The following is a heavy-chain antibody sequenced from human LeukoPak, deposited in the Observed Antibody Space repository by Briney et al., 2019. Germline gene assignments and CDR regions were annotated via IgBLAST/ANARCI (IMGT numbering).Heavy chain of an antibody. J-gene: IGHJ4*02. Sequence: SETLSLTCAVYGGSFSVYYWSWLRQPPGKGLEWLGEIKHSGSTNYIPSLKSRVIISVDTSKNQFSLRLSSVTAADTAVYYCARGLVGSTRGLIDYWGQGTLVTVSS. CDR3: ARGLVGSTRGLIDY. CDR2: IKHSGST. CDR1: GGSFSVYY. V-gene: IGHV4-34*01. D-gene: IGHD1-26*01.